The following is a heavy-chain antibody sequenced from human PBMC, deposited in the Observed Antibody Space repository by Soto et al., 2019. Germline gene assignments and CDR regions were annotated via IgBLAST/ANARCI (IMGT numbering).Heavy chain of an antibody. D-gene: IGHD5-18*01. CDR1: GGSISSSSYY. J-gene: IGHJ3*02. CDR3: AMPAKHDTASAFDI. V-gene: IGHV4-39*01. Sequence: QLQLQESGPGLVKPSETLSLTCTVSGGSISSSSYYWGWIRQPPGKGLEWIGSIYYSGSTYYNPSLKSRVTISVDTSKNQFSLKPSSVTAADTALYYCAMPAKHDTASAFDIWGQGTMVTVSS. CDR2: IYYSGST.